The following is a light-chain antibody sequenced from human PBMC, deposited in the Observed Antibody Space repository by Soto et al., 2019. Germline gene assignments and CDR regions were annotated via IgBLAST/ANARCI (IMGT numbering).Light chain of an antibody. Sequence: QSVLTQTPSVSAAPGQKVTISCSGSNSNIGTNYVSWYQQLPGTAPKLLIYEDNKRPSGIPDRFSGSKSGTSSTLAITGLQTGDEAVYYCGTWDGSPNTVVFCGGTKVTVL. CDR2: EDN. J-gene: IGLJ3*02. CDR1: NSNIGTNY. CDR3: GTWDGSPNTVV. V-gene: IGLV1-51*01.